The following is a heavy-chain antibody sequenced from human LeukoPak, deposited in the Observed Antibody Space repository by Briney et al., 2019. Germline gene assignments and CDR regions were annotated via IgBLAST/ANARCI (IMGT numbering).Heavy chain of an antibody. CDR2: INWNGGST. CDR3: ARVTGYIVEDYFDY. D-gene: IGHD3-22*01. CDR1: GFTFDDYG. V-gene: IGHV3-20*04. Sequence: GGSLRLSCAASGFTFDDYGMSWVRQAPGKGLEWVSGINWNGGSTGYADSVKGRFTISRDNAKNSLYLQMNSLRAEDTAVYYCARVTGYIVEDYFDYWGQGTLVTVSS. J-gene: IGHJ4*02.